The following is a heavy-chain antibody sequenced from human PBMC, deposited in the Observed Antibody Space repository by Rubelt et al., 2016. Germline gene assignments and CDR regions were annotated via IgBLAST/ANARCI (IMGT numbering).Heavy chain of an antibody. CDR2: INHSGST. V-gene: IGHV4-34*01. J-gene: IGHJ4*02. Sequence: QVQLQQWGAGLLKPSETLSLTCAVYGGSFSGYYWSWIRQPPGKGLEWIGEINHSGSTNYNPSLKSRVTISVDTSKNQFSLKLSSVTAADTAVYYCARLDDYNFLDDYWGQGSLVTVSS. D-gene: IGHD5-24*01. CDR1: GGSFSGYY. CDR3: ARLDDYNFLDDY.